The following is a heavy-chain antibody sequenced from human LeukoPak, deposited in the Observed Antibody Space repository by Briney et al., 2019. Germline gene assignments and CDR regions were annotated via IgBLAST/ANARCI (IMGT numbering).Heavy chain of an antibody. V-gene: IGHV3-48*01. CDR2: TDSRNTI. J-gene: IGHJ4*02. Sequence: QPGGSLRLSCAASGFTFSSYILTWIRQAPGKGLEWVSYTDSRNTIYYTDSVKGRFTISRDNAKNSLYLQMNSLRVEDTALYYCAGVFYTYGPYYFDYWGQGTLVTVSS. CDR1: GFTFSSYI. D-gene: IGHD5-18*01. CDR3: AGVFYTYGPYYFDY.